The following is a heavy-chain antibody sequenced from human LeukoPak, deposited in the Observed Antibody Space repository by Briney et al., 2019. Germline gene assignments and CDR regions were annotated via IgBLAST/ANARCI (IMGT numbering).Heavy chain of an antibody. D-gene: IGHD6-13*01. V-gene: IGHV1-2*02. J-gene: IGHJ4*02. CDR3: ARDVAAAGPTFDY. CDR2: INPNSGGT. CDR1: GYTFTGYY. Sequence: ASVKVSCKASGYTFTGYYMHWVRQAPGQGLEWMGWINPNSGGTSYAQKFQGRVTMTRDTSISTAYMELSRLRSDDTAVYYCARDVAAAGPTFDYWGQGTLVTVSS.